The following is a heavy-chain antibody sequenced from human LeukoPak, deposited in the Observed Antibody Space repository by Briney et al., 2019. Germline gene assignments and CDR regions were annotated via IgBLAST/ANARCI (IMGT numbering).Heavy chain of an antibody. D-gene: IGHD5-18*01. CDR3: ATGSRIQLWNWFDP. CDR1: GYTLTELS. V-gene: IGHV1-24*01. Sequence: ASVKVSCKVSGYTLTELSMHWVRQAPRKGLEWMGGFDPEDGETIYAQKFQGRVTMTEDTSTDTAYMELSSLRSEDTAVYYCATGSRIQLWNWFDPWGQGTLVTVSS. J-gene: IGHJ5*02. CDR2: FDPEDGET.